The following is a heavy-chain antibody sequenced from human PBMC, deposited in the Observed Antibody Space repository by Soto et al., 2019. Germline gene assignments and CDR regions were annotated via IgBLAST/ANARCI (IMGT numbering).Heavy chain of an antibody. CDR1: GGSISNAAYS. CDR3: ARERGGYGLFDS. D-gene: IGHD5-18*01. Sequence: SETLSLTXTVSGGSISNAAYSWSWIRQPPGKGLEWIGYIYPSGMPFYNPSLRSRVTISIDRSNDQFSLNLKSVTAADTAVYYCARERGGYGLFDSWGQGTLVTVSS. J-gene: IGHJ4*02. CDR2: IYPSGMP. V-gene: IGHV4-30-2*01.